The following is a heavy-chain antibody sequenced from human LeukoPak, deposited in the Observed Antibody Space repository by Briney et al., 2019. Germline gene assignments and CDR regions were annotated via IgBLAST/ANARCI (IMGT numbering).Heavy chain of an antibody. Sequence: SESLSLTCAVYGGSFSGYYWSWIRQPPGKGLEWIGEINHSGSTNYNPSLKSRVTISVDTSKNQFSLKLSSVTAADTAVYYCARGRGNYYYYYYYMDVWGKGTTVTVSS. J-gene: IGHJ6*03. CDR3: ARGRGNYYYYYYYMDV. CDR1: GGSFSGYY. D-gene: IGHD1-7*01. V-gene: IGHV4-34*01. CDR2: INHSGST.